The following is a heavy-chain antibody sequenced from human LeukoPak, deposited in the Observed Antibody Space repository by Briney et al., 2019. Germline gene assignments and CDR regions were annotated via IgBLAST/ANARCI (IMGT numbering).Heavy chain of an antibody. J-gene: IGHJ3*02. CDR3: ASSYCSGGSCPYAFDI. Sequence: LVASVKVSCKASGGTSSSYAISWVRQAPGQGLEWMGGIIPIFGTANYAQKFQGRVTITADESTSTAYMELSSLRSEDTAVYYCASSYCSGGSCPYAFDIWGQGTMVTVSS. CDR1: GGTSSSYA. CDR2: IIPIFGTA. D-gene: IGHD2-15*01. V-gene: IGHV1-69*01.